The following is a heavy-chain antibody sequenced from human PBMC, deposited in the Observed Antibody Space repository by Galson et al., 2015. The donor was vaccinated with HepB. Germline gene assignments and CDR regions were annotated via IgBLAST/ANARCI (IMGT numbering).Heavy chain of an antibody. Sequence: SVKVSCKASGYTFTSYGISWVRQAPGQGLEWMGWISAYNGNTNYAQKLQGRVTMTTDTSTSTAYMELRSLRSDDTAVYYCARVGTYYYDSSGYYPGDYWGQGTLVTVSS. CDR2: ISAYNGNT. D-gene: IGHD3-22*01. J-gene: IGHJ4*02. CDR3: ARVGTYYYDSSGYYPGDY. CDR1: GYTFTSYG. V-gene: IGHV1-18*04.